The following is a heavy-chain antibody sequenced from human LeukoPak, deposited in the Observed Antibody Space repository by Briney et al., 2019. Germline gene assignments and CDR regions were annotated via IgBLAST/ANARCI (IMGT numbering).Heavy chain of an antibody. D-gene: IGHD5-18*01. Sequence: GGSLRLSCAASGFTFSSFGMRWVRRAPGKGLEWVSFIHYNGSNKYYADSVKGRFTISRDNSKNTLYLQMNSLRAEDTAVYYCAKEYLPAYSYGYFAYWGQGTLVTVSS. CDR2: IHYNGSNK. V-gene: IGHV3-30*02. CDR1: GFTFSSFG. J-gene: IGHJ4*02. CDR3: AKEYLPAYSYGYFAY.